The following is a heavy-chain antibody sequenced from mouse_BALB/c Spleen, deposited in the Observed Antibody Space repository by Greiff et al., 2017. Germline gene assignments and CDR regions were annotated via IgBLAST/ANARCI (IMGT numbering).Heavy chain of an antibody. CDR2: ISYSGST. CDR1: GYSITSDYA. CDR3: ARWTITPFAY. D-gene: IGHD2-4*01. J-gene: IGHJ3*01. Sequence: EVMLVESGPGLVKPSQSLSLTCTVTGYSITSDYAWNWIRQFPGNKLEWMGYISYSGSTSYNPSLKSRISITRDTSKNQFFLQLNSVTTEDTATYYCARWTITPFAYWGQGTLVTVSA. V-gene: IGHV3-2*02.